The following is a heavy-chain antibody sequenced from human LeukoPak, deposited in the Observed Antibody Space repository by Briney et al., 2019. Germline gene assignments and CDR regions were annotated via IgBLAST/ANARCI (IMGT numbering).Heavy chain of an antibody. J-gene: IGHJ6*02. Sequence: SETLSLTCAVYGGSFSGYYWSWIRQPPGKGLEWIGEINHSGSTNYNPSLKSRVTISVDTSKNQFSLKLSSVTAADTAAYYCARGGAVAGTEVDYYYGMDVWGQGTTVTVSS. CDR1: GGSFSGYY. D-gene: IGHD6-19*01. CDR2: INHSGST. V-gene: IGHV4-34*01. CDR3: ARGGAVAGTEVDYYYGMDV.